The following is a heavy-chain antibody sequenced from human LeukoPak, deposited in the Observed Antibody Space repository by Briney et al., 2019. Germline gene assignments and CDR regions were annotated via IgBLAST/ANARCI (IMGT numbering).Heavy chain of an antibody. Sequence: PSETLSLTCAVYGGSFSGYYWSWIRQPPGKGLEWIGEINHSGSTNYNPSLKSRVTISVDTSKNQFSLKLSSVTAADTAVYYCAERICSGGSCYSGYWGQGTLVTVSS. CDR1: GGSFSGYY. CDR3: AERICSGGSCYSGY. CDR2: INHSGST. V-gene: IGHV4-34*01. D-gene: IGHD2-15*01. J-gene: IGHJ4*02.